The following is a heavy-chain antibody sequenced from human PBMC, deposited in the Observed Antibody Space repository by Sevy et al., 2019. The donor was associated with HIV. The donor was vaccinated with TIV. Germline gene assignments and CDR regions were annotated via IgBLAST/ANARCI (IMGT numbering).Heavy chain of an antibody. CDR1: GFSLSSSGEG. J-gene: IGHJ5*02. CDR2: IYWNDAH. D-gene: IGHD2-15*01. CDR3: ADFHPTYCSGNNSYSRRFDP. Sequence: SGPTLVNPTQTLTLTCTFSGFSLSSSGEGVGWIRQPPGKALEWLALIYWNDAHRYRPSLKNRLTITKDTSKNQVVLTMTNMDPEDTATYYCADFHPTYCSGNNSYSRRFDPWCRGILVTVSS. V-gene: IGHV2-5*01.